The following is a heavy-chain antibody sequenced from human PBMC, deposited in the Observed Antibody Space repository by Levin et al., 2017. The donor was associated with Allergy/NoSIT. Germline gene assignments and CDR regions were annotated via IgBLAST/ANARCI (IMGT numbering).Heavy chain of an antibody. CDR2: IKQDGSEK. V-gene: IGHV3-7*01. D-gene: IGHD3-3*01. CDR1: GFPFSSYW. J-gene: IGHJ4*02. CDR3: ARDGNDFWSGYYNYFDY. Sequence: LSLTCAASGFPFSSYWMSWVRQAPGKGLEWVANIKQDGSEKYYVDSVKGRFTISRDNAKNSLYLQMNSLRAEDTAVYYCARDGNDFWSGYYNYFDYWGQGTLVTVSS.